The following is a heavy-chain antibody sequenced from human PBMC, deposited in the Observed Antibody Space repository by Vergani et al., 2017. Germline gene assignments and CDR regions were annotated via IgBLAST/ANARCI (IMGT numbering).Heavy chain of an antibody. V-gene: IGHV1-69*04. CDR1: GGTFSSYA. D-gene: IGHD6-25*01. J-gene: IGHJ3*02. Sequence: QVQLVQSGAEVKKPGSSVKVSCKASGGTFSSYAISWVRQAPGQGLEWMGRIIPILGIANYAQKFQGRVTITADNSTSTAYMELSSLRSEDTAVYYCARDSSDSDAFDIWGQGTMVTVSS. CDR3: ARDSSDSDAFDI. CDR2: IIPILGIA.